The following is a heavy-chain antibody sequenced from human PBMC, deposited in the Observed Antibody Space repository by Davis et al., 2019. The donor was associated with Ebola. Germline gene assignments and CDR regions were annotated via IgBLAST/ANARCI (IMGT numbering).Heavy chain of an antibody. CDR1: GGSISSGGYY. J-gene: IGHJ5*02. CDR3: AREDSGSYPDYNWFDP. V-gene: IGHV4-31*03. Sequence: SETLSLTCTVSGGSISSGGYYWSWIRQHPGKGLEWIGYTYYSGRTYYNSSLKSRVTISVDTSKNQFSLKLSSVTAADTAVYYWAREDSGSYPDYNWFDPWGQGTLVTVTS. D-gene: IGHD1-26*01. CDR2: TYYSGRT.